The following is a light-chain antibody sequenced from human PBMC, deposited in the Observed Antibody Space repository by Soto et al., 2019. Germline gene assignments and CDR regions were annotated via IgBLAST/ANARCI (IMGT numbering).Light chain of an antibody. CDR3: QKYETYWT. Sequence: DIQMTQSPSTLSASVGDRVTITCRASQRISYWLAWYQQKPGKAPKLLIYKASILEDGVPSRFSGSGSATEFSLTISSLQPDDFATYYCQKYETYWTFGQGTKVEMK. J-gene: IGKJ1*01. CDR2: KAS. CDR1: QRISYW. V-gene: IGKV1-5*03.